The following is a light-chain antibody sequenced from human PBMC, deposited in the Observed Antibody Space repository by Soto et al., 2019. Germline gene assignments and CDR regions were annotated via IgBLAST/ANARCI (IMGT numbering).Light chain of an antibody. CDR3: QQRSNGFT. CDR2: DAS. Sequence: EVVLTQSPATLYLSPGERATLSCRASQSVRTSLVWYQQKPGQAPRLLIYDASKRATGVPARFSGSGSGTDFSLTISSLEPEDFAYYYCQQRSNGFTFGGGTKVEI. J-gene: IGKJ4*01. V-gene: IGKV3-11*01. CDR1: QSVRTS.